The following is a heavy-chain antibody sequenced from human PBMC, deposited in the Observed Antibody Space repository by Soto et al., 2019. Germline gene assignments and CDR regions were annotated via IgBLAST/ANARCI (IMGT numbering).Heavy chain of an antibody. D-gene: IGHD1-20*01. J-gene: IGHJ6*02. CDR1: GFTFSSYG. CDR3: ARDLREHRYNWNDFSYSYYYYGMDV. CDR2: IWYDGSNK. V-gene: IGHV3-33*01. Sequence: GGSLRLSCAASGFTFSSYGMHWVRQAPGKGLEWVAVIWYDGSNKYYADSVKGRFTISRDNSKNTLYLQMNSLRAEDTAVYYCARDLREHRYNWNDFSYSYYYYGMDVWGQGTTVTVSS.